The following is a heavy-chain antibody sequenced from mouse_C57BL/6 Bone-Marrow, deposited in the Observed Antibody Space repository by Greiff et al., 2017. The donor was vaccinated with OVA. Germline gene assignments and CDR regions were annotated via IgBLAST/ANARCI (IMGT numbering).Heavy chain of an antibody. D-gene: IGHD1-1*01. Sequence: QVQLQQPGAELVKPGASVKMSCKASGYTFTSYWITWVKQRPGQGLEWIGDIYPGSGSTNYNEKFKSKATLTVDTSSSTAYMQLSSLTSEDSAVYYCARGDYYSSSYWFAYWGQGTLVTVSA. V-gene: IGHV1-55*01. CDR3: ARGDYYSSSYWFAY. J-gene: IGHJ3*01. CDR2: IYPGSGST. CDR1: GYTFTSYW.